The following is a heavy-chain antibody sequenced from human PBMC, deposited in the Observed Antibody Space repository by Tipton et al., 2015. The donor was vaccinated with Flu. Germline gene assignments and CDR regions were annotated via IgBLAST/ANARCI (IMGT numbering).Heavy chain of an antibody. Sequence: LRLSCTVSGGSISSGSYYWGWIRQPAGKGLEWIGRIYTSGSTGYNPSLKGRATISVDASKNQFSLELSSVTAADTAVYYCAGGPLCSAHCGARGYYYNDEMDVWGRGTMVTVS. CDR2: IYTSGST. J-gene: IGHJ6*02. D-gene: IGHD2-15*01. CDR3: AGGPLCSAHCGARGYYYNDEMDV. CDR1: GGSISSGSYY. V-gene: IGHV4-61*02.